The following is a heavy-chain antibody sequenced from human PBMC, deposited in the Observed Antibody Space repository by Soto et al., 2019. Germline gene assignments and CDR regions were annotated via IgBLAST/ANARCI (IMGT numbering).Heavy chain of an antibody. CDR2: ISYDGSNK. Sequence: GGSLRLSCAASGFTFSSYGMHWVRQAPGKGLEWVAVISYDGSNKYYADSVKGRFTISRDNSKNTLYLQMNSLRAEDTAVYYCAKDLAYYGSGSYYIPRYYYYGMDIWGQGTTVTVSS. CDR3: AKDLAYYGSGSYYIPRYYYYGMDI. J-gene: IGHJ6*02. D-gene: IGHD3-10*01. V-gene: IGHV3-30*18. CDR1: GFTFSSYG.